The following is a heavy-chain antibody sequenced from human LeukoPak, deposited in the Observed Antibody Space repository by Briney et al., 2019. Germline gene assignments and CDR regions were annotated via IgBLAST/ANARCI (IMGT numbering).Heavy chain of an antibody. CDR1: GYSISSGFY. CDR2: IYYSGST. V-gene: IGHV4-38-2*01. D-gene: IGHD6-19*01. Sequence: SETLSLTCAVSGYSISSGFYWGWIRQPPGKGLEWIGSIYYSGSTYYNPSLKSRVTISIDTSKNQFSLKLSSVTAADTAVYYCARGYASSGCDYWGQGTLVTVSS. CDR3: ARGYASSGCDY. J-gene: IGHJ4*02.